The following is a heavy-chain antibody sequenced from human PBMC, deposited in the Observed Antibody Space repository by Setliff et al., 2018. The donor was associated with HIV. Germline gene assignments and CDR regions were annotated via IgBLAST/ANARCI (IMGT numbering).Heavy chain of an antibody. CDR3: AKGPYRQWRGTDSFDI. V-gene: IGHV3-49*04. CDR1: GFTFGDYA. Sequence: GGSLRLSCAASGFTFGDYAMSWVRQAPGKGLEWVGFIRTNARGGATEYAASVKGRFTISRDNSKNTLYLQMNSLRVEDTAVYHCAKGPYRQWRGTDSFDIWGRGTTVTVSS. J-gene: IGHJ3*02. D-gene: IGHD6-19*01. CDR2: IRTNARGGAT.